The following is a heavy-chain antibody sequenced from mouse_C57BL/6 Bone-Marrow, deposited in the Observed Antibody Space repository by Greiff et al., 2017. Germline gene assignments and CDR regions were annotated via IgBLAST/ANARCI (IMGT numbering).Heavy chain of an antibody. CDR3: ASVGSSRYWYFDV. CDR2: IYPGSGNT. CDR1: GYTFTDYY. D-gene: IGHD1-1*01. Sequence: VKLMESGAELVRPGASVKLSCKASGYTFTDYYINWVKQRPGQGLEWIARIYPGSGNTYYNEKFKGKATLTAEKSSSTAYMQLSSLTSEDSAVYFCASVGSSRYWYFDVWGTGTTVTVSS. J-gene: IGHJ1*03. V-gene: IGHV1-76*01.